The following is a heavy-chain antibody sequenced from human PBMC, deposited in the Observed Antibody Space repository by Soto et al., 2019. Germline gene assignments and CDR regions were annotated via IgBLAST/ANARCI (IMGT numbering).Heavy chain of an antibody. J-gene: IGHJ5*02. Sequence: QVQLVESGGGLVKPGGSLRLSCAASGFSFGDYYMSWIRQAPGRGLEWISYISGTGRTIDYANSVKGRFTISRDNADKSLYLQMNSLGAEVTAIYYCARAPSAHDSFDLWGQGTLVTVSS. CDR1: GFSFGDYY. CDR3: ARAPSAHDSFDL. V-gene: IGHV3-11*01. CDR2: ISGTGRTI. D-gene: IGHD5-12*01.